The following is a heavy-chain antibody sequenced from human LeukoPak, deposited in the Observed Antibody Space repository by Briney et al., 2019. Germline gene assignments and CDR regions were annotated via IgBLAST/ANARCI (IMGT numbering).Heavy chain of an antibody. J-gene: IGHJ4*02. CDR2: IQTSGST. CDR3: ARGGGRYDSSGYYTYYFDY. D-gene: IGHD3-22*01. V-gene: IGHV4-61*02. CDR1: GGSISSGNYY. Sequence: SETLSLTCTVSGGSISSGNYYWNWIRQPAGKGLEWIVRIQTSGSTNYNPSLKSRVTISGDTSKNHFSLKLSSVTAADTAVYYCARGGGRYDSSGYYTYYFDYWGQGTLVTVSS.